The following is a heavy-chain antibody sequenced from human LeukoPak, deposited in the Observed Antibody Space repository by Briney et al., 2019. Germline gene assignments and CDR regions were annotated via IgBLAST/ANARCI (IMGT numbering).Heavy chain of an antibody. V-gene: IGHV3-23*01. J-gene: IGHJ4*01. CDR3: AKWGDNDILPGYYDSDY. CDR1: GFIFSNYA. Sequence: PGASLRLSCAASGFIFSNYAMSWVRQAPGKGLEWVSAIGGRDGGTYYADSVKGRFTVSRDDPKNTLYLQMNTLRVEDTAVYYCAKWGDNDILPGYYDSDYWGHGTLVTVSS. CDR2: IGGRDGGT. D-gene: IGHD3-9*01.